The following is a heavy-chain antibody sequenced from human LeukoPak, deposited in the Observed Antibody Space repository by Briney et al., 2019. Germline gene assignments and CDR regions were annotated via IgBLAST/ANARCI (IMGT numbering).Heavy chain of an antibody. J-gene: IGHJ4*02. V-gene: IGHV3-48*04. CDR2: ISGSGTSI. Sequence: PGGSLRLSCAASGFSFSSYSMNWVRQAPGKGLEWVSFISGSGTSIDYADSVKGRFTISRDNAKNSLYLQMNSLRAEDTAVYYCATLTSSRSNSYYFDYWGQGTLVTVSS. CDR1: GFSFSSYS. D-gene: IGHD2/OR15-2a*01. CDR3: ATLTSSRSNSYYFDY.